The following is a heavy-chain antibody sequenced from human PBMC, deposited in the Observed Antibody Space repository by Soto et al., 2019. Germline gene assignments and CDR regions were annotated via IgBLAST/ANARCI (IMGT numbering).Heavy chain of an antibody. Sequence: GGSLRLSCAASGFTFSSYDMHWVHQATGKGLEWVSAIGTAGDTYYPGSVKGRFHISRENAKNPLYLQMTSLRAEDTAVYYCARGGIAVAGILENFDYWGQGTLVTVSS. D-gene: IGHD6-19*01. CDR1: GFTFSSYD. J-gene: IGHJ4*02. V-gene: IGHV3-13*01. CDR3: ARGGIAVAGILENFDY. CDR2: IGTAGDT.